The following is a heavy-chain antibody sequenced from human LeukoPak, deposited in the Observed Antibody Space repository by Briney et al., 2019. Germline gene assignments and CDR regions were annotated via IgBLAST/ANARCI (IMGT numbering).Heavy chain of an antibody. CDR2: ISYDGSNK. V-gene: IGHV3-30*03. Sequence: GSLRLSCAASGFTFSSYGMHWVRQAPGKGLEWVAVISYDGSNKYYADSVKGRFTISRDNSKNTLYLQMNSLRAEDTAVYYCARGSIRAFDYWGQGTLVTVSS. CDR1: GFTFSSYG. CDR3: ARGSIRAFDY. J-gene: IGHJ4*02.